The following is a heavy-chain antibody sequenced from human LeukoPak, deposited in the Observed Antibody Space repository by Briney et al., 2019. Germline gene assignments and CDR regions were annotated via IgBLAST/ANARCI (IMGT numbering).Heavy chain of an antibody. J-gene: IGHJ4*02. CDR2: IYPGDSDT. CDR1: GYSFTSNW. CDR3: AREGTTGGYLDY. Sequence: GESLKISCKGSGYSFTSNWIAWARQLPGKGLEWMGIIYPGDSDTRYSPSFQGQVTISVDKSISTACLQWSSLKASDTAMYYCAREGTTGGYLDYWGQGTLVTVSS. V-gene: IGHV5-51*01. D-gene: IGHD1-7*01.